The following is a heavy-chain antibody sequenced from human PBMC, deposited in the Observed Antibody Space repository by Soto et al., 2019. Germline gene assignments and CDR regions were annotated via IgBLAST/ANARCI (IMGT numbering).Heavy chain of an antibody. D-gene: IGHD6-13*01. CDR3: ARDAPGAAPY. Sequence: QVQLQESGPGLVKPSQTLSLTYTVSGGPVINGDSYLNWIRQHPEKGLEWMGYINYRGTTNHNAARKSRMLLSVDTSKYQFSLRLISVTAADTAVYYCARDAPGAAPYWGQGPLVTVSS. J-gene: IGHJ4*02. V-gene: IGHV4-31*03. CDR2: INYRGTT. CDR1: GGPVINGDSY.